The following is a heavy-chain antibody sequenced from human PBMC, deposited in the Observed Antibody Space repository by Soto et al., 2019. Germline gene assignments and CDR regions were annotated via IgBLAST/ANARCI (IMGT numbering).Heavy chain of an antibody. Sequence: QVLLVQSGAEVKKPGASVKVSCKASGYTLTTYGLAWVLQAPGQGLEWMGWITGYNGNTNYAQKFHGRLTMTTDTSTNTASLELRSLRSDDTAVYYCARLFCSSTSCRWFDPWGQGTLVTVSS. CDR2: ITGYNGNT. CDR1: GYTLTTYG. V-gene: IGHV1-18*04. D-gene: IGHD2-2*01. CDR3: ARLFCSSTSCRWFDP. J-gene: IGHJ5*02.